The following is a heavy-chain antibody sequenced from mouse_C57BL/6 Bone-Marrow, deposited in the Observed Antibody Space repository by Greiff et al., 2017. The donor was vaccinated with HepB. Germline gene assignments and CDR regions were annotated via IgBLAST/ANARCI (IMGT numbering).Heavy chain of an antibody. CDR1: GYTFTDYY. J-gene: IGHJ1*03. V-gene: IGHV1-75*01. CDR2: IFPGSGST. D-gene: IGHD1-1*01. Sequence: VQLQQSGPELVKPGASVKISCKASGYTFTDYYINWVKQRPGQGLEWIGWIFPGSGSTYYNEKFKGKATLTVDKSSSTAYMLLSSLTSEDSAVYFCARGFIITTVVANWYFDVWGTGTTVTVSS. CDR3: ARGFIITTVVANWYFDV.